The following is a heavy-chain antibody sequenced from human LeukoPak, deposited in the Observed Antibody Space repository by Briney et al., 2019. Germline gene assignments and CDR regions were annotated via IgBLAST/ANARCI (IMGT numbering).Heavy chain of an antibody. CDR2: ISSSSSTI. J-gene: IGHJ4*02. D-gene: IGHD3-22*01. CDR3: AKDFHLNYYDSSGYSLGFDY. Sequence: GGSLRVSCAASGFTFSSYSMNWVRQAPGKGLEWVSYISSSSSTIYYADSVKGRFTISRDNSKNTLYLQMNSLRAEDTAVYYCAKDFHLNYYDSSGYSLGFDYWGQGTLVTVSS. CDR1: GFTFSSYS. V-gene: IGHV3-48*01.